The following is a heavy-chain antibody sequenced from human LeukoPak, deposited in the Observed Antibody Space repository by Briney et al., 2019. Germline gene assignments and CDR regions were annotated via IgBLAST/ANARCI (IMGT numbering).Heavy chain of an antibody. CDR3: ARVARFDSIDY. D-gene: IGHD3-9*01. CDR1: GFTFSDHY. V-gene: IGHV3-72*01. Sequence: PGGSLRLSCAASGFTFSDHYMDWVRQAPGKGLEWVGRTKNKANNYNTEYAASVKGRFIISRDDSKNSLFLQMNSLKTEDTAVYYCARVARFDSIDYWGQGTLVTASS. J-gene: IGHJ4*02. CDR2: TKNKANNYNT.